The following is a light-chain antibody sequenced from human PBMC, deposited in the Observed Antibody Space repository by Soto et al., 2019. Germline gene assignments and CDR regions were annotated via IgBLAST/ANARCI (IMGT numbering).Light chain of an antibody. Sequence: DVVLTQSPLSLPVTLGQPASISCRSSQGLEYSDGDTYLTWFQQRPGQSPRRLIYKVSRRDSGVPDRFSGSGSGTEFTLKIGRVEAEDIAFYYCMQATHWPRTFGQGTKLEIK. V-gene: IGKV2-30*01. CDR3: MQATHWPRT. CDR1: QGLEYSDGDTY. CDR2: KVS. J-gene: IGKJ2*01.